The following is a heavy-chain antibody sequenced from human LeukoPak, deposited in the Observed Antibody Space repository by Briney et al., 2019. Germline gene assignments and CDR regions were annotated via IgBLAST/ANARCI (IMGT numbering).Heavy chain of an antibody. V-gene: IGHV1-69*13. CDR2: IIPIFGTA. D-gene: IGHD5-18*01. CDR3: ARDRGYSYGSLGY. J-gene: IGHJ4*02. CDR1: GGTFSSYA. Sequence: GASVKVSCKASGGTFSSYAISWVRQAPGQGLEWMGGIIPIFGTANYAQKFQGRVTITADESTSTAYMELSSLRSEDTAVYYCARDRGYSYGSLGYWGQGTLVTVSS.